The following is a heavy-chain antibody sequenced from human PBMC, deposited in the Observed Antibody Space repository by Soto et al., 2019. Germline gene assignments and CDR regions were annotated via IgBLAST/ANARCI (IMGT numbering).Heavy chain of an antibody. CDR2: VFYSGST. CDR3: ASDMVRGVRSLDY. J-gene: IGHJ4*02. V-gene: IGHV4-39*01. D-gene: IGHD3-10*01. CDR1: GGSISSSSYY. Sequence: SETLSLTCTVSGGSISSSSYYWGWIRQPPGKGLEWIGNVFYSGSTYYKSSLKSRVTISVDTSKNQFSLKLSSVTAADTAVYYCASDMVRGVRSLDYWGQGTLVTVSS.